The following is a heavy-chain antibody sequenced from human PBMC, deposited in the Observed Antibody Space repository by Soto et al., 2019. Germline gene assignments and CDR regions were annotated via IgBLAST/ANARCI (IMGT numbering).Heavy chain of an antibody. V-gene: IGHV4-59*08. CDR1: GGSISSYY. Sequence: SETLSLTCTVSGGSISSYYWSWIRQPPGKGLEWIGYIYYSGSTNYNPSLKSRVTISVDTSKNQFSLKLKSVTAADTALYFCARQRTSVVTQAYFDVWGPGSLVTVSS. D-gene: IGHD2-21*02. J-gene: IGHJ4*02. CDR3: ARQRTSVVTQAYFDV. CDR2: IYYSGST.